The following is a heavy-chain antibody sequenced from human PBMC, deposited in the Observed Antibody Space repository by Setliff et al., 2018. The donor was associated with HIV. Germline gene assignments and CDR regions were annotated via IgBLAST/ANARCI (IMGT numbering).Heavy chain of an antibody. D-gene: IGHD2-15*01. CDR2: IKEDGSDK. J-gene: IGHJ4*02. V-gene: IGHV3-7*03. CDR3: ARDDRGKETLAFGS. Sequence: ASVKVSCAASGFTFSNYWMTWVRQAPGEGLEWVANIKEDGSDKFYVDSVRGRFTISRDNAKNSLFLQMNSLRVEDTAIYFCARDDRGKETLAFGSWGLGTLVTVSS. CDR1: GFTFSNYW.